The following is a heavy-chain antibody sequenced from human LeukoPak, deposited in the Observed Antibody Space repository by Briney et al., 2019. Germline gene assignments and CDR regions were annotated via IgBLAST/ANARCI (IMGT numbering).Heavy chain of an antibody. CDR2: IKQDGTEK. CDR3: ARDGATLLLWFGEQPYFGYFDY. J-gene: IGHJ4*02. V-gene: IGHV3-7*01. CDR1: GFTFTTYW. Sequence: GGSLRLSCAASGFTFTTYWLGWVRQPPGKGLEWVANIKQDGTEKYYVDSVKGRFTISRDNSKNTLYLQMNSLRAEDTAVYYCARDGATLLLWFGEQPYFGYFDYWGQGTLVTVSS. D-gene: IGHD3-10*01.